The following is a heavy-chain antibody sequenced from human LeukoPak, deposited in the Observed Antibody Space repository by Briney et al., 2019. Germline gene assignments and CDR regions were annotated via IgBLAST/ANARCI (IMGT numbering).Heavy chain of an antibody. CDR1: GGTFSSYA. J-gene: IGHJ5*02. CDR2: IIPIFGTA. CDR3: ARDAGTELDPESRWFDP. V-gene: IGHV1-69*13. D-gene: IGHD6-13*01. Sequence: SVKVSCKASGGTFSSYAISWVRQAPGQGLEWMGGIIPIFGTANYAQKFQGRVTITADESTSTAYMELSSLRSEDTAVYYCARDAGTELDPESRWFDPWGQGTLVTVSS.